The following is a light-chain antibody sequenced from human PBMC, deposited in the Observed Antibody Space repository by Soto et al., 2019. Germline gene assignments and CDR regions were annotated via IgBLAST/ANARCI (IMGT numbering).Light chain of an antibody. J-gene: IGLJ3*02. Sequence: QSVLTQPPSASETPGQRVTMSCSGASSNIGSNTVNWYQQFPGTAPKLLIDTNNERPSGVPDRFSGSKSGTSASLAITGLQSEDEADYYCAAWDDSLNGWVFGGGTKLTVL. CDR1: SSNIGSNT. V-gene: IGLV1-44*01. CDR3: AAWDDSLNGWV. CDR2: TNN.